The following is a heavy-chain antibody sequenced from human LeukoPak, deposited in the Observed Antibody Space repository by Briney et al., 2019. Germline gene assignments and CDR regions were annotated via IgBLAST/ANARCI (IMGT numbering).Heavy chain of an antibody. Sequence: ASVKVSCKTSGYTFTSYNLHWVRQAPGQRLERMGIIKPSGDHTNYAQKFQDRVTMTRDTSASTVYMELSSLKSEDTAVYYCARVRDGYNDAYDIWGQGTMVTVSS. D-gene: IGHD5-24*01. CDR3: ARVRDGYNDAYDI. CDR1: GYTFTSYN. J-gene: IGHJ3*02. CDR2: IKPSGDHT. V-gene: IGHV1-46*01.